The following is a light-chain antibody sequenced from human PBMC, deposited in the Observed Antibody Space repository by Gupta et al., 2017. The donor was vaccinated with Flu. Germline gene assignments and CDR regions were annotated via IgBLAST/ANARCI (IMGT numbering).Light chain of an antibody. Sequence: IVLTQSPGTLSLSAGERATLSCRASQSVSSSYLAWYQQKPGQAPRLLIYGASSRATGIPDRFSGSGSGTEFTLTISRLEPEDFAVYYCQQDGSSPWPFGQGTKVEIK. CDR2: GAS. CDR1: QSVSSSY. CDR3: QQDGSSPWP. V-gene: IGKV3-20*01. J-gene: IGKJ1*01.